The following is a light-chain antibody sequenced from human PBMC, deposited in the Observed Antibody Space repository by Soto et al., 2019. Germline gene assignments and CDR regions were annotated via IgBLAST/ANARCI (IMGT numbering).Light chain of an antibody. CDR1: SSNIGSNS. V-gene: IGLV1-44*01. J-gene: IGLJ2*01. CDR3: AAWDDSLNAVL. Sequence: QSVLTQPPSASGTPGQRVAISCSGSSSNIGSNSVNWYQQIPGTAPRLLIYNNNRRPSGVPDRFSGSRSGASASLAIGGLQSDDEADYYCAAWDDSLNAVLFGGGTQLTVL. CDR2: NNN.